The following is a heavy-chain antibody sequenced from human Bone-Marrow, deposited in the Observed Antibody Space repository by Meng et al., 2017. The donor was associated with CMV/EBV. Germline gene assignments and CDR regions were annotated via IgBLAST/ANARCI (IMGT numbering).Heavy chain of an antibody. Sequence: GSLRLSCAVYGGSFSGYYWSWIRQPPGKGLEWIGEINHSGSTNYNPSLKSRVTISVDTSKNQFSLKLSSVTAADTAVYYCARDSSIAARTIDYWGQGTLVTVSS. D-gene: IGHD6-6*01. J-gene: IGHJ4*02. CDR1: GGSFSGYY. CDR2: INHSGST. V-gene: IGHV4-34*01. CDR3: ARDSSIAARTIDY.